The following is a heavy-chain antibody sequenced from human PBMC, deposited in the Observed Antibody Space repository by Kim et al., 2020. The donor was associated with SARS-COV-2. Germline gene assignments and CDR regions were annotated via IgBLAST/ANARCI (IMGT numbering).Heavy chain of an antibody. CDR1: GYTFTSYD. CDR3: ARGRYYGSGFAGYYGMDV. J-gene: IGHJ6*02. CDR2: MNPNSGNT. V-gene: IGHV1-8*01. Sequence: ASVKVSCKASGYTFTSYDINWVRQATGQGLEWMGWMNPNSGNTGYAQKFQGRVTMTRNTSISTAYMELSSLRSEDTAVYYCARGRYYGSGFAGYYGMDVWGQGTTVTVSS. D-gene: IGHD3-10*01.